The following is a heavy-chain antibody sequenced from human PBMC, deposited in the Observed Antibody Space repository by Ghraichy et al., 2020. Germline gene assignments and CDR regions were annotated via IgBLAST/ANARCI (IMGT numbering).Heavy chain of an antibody. D-gene: IGHD4-11*01. CDR3: ARDISSVVYSNGAAGNAFDI. CDR2: IYYSGST. V-gene: IGHV4-59*01. CDR1: GGSISSYY. Sequence: SETLSLTCTVSGGSISSYYWSWIRQPPGKGLEWIGYIYYSGSTNYNPSLKSRVTISVDTSKNQFSLKLSSVTAADTAVYYCARDISSVVYSNGAAGNAFDIWGQGTMVTVSS. J-gene: IGHJ3*02.